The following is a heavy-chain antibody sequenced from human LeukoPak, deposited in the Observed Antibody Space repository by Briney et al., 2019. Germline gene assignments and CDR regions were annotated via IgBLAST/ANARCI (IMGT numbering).Heavy chain of an antibody. CDR3: ARHLFGPYYGTVGYYFDY. Sequence: SETLSLTCTVSGGSISSSSYYWSWIRQPPGKGLEWIGYIYYSGSTNYNPSLKSRVTISVDTSKNQFSLKLSSVTADTAVYYCARHLFGPYYGTVGYYFDYWGQGTLVTVSS. CDR1: GGSISSSSYY. J-gene: IGHJ4*02. CDR2: IYYSGST. D-gene: IGHD3-10*01. V-gene: IGHV4-61*01.